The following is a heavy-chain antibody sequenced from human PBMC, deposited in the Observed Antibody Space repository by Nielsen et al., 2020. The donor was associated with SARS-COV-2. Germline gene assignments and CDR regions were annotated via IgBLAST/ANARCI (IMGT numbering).Heavy chain of an antibody. CDR3: ARGHQGYYDSSGYYGRYFDY. Sequence: GGSLRLSCAASGFTFSSYAMHWVRQAPGKGLEYVSAISSNGGSTYYANSVKGRFTISRDNSKNTLYLQMGSLRAEDMAVYYCARGHQGYYDSSGYYGRYFDYWGQGTLVTVSS. CDR2: ISSNGGST. J-gene: IGHJ4*02. D-gene: IGHD3-22*01. V-gene: IGHV3-64*01. CDR1: GFTFSSYA.